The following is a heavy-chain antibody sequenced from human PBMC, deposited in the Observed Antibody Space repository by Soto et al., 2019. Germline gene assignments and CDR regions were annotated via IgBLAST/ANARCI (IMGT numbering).Heavy chain of an antibody. Sequence: ASVKVSCKASGYTFTSYGISWVRQAPGQGLEWMGWISAYNGNTKYAQKLQGRATMTTDTSTSTAYMELRSLRSDDTAVYYCSRSLTRGQSRSFDWPNDYWGQG. CDR2: ISAYNGNT. D-gene: IGHD3-9*01. J-gene: IGHJ4*02. CDR3: SRSLTRGQSRSFDWPNDY. V-gene: IGHV1-18*01. CDR1: GYTFTSYG.